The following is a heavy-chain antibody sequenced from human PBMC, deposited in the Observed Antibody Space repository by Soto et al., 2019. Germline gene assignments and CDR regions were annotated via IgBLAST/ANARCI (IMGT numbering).Heavy chain of an antibody. Sequence: QVQLVESGGGVVQPGTSLRLSCAASGFTFRNHAMHWVRQAPGKGLEWEGLIWYDGTSKYYADSVKGRFTISRDNSKNTLYLEMNSLRVEDTAIYYCARDQGVVIIKDHWGQGTLVTVSS. J-gene: IGHJ4*02. CDR1: GFTFRNHA. CDR3: ARDQGVVIIKDH. D-gene: IGHD6-6*01. V-gene: IGHV3-33*08. CDR2: IWYDGTSK.